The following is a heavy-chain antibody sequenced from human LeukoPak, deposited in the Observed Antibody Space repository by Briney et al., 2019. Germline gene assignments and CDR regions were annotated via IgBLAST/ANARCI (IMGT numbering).Heavy chain of an antibody. D-gene: IGHD5-24*01. J-gene: IGHJ4*02. Sequence: SETLSLTCTVSGGSINSSSYYWGWIRQPPGKGLEWIGSIFYSGNTYDNPSLKSRVTLSVDTSKNQFSLKLNSVTAADTAVYYCARHRSKWLQSSFDYWGQGTLVTVSS. V-gene: IGHV4-39*01. CDR3: ARHRSKWLQSSFDY. CDR1: GGSINSSSYY. CDR2: IFYSGNT.